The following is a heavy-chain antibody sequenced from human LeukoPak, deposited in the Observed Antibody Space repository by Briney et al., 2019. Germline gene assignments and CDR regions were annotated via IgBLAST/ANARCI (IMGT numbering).Heavy chain of an antibody. Sequence: SETLSLTCTVSGGSFSSYYWSWIRQPPGKGLKWIGYISYSGSTNYNPSLKSRVTISVDTSKNQFSLKLSSVTAADTAVYYCARSDYDSSGYYFRPTYYFDCWGQGTLVTVSS. CDR3: ARSDYDSSGYYFRPTYYFDC. J-gene: IGHJ4*02. CDR1: GGSFSSYY. V-gene: IGHV4-59*01. CDR2: ISYSGST. D-gene: IGHD3-22*01.